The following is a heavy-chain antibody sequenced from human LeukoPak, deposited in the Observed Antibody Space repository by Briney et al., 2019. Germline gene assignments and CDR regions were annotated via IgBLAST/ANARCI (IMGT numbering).Heavy chain of an antibody. D-gene: IGHD2-2*02. CDR2: IFYTGNT. CDR1: GASITTNY. V-gene: IGHV4-59*08. Sequence: SETLSLTCTVSGASITTNYWSWIRQSPGKGLQWIGHIFYTGNTNHNPSLKSRVTISVDTSKNQFSLKLSSVTAADTAVYYCASEVDCSSTSCYRDYWGQGTLVTVSS. CDR3: ASEVDCSSTSCYRDY. J-gene: IGHJ4*02.